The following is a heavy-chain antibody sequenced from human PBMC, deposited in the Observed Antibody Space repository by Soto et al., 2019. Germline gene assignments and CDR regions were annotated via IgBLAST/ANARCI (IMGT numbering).Heavy chain of an antibody. J-gene: IGHJ6*02. D-gene: IGHD2-2*01. V-gene: IGHV1-69*06. CDR2: IIPIFGTS. CDR3: ARATGYCSSTSCYDAYYYGMDV. CDR1: EGTFSRYA. Sequence: SENFSGSASEGTFSRYAISLVRQAPGQGLEWIGGIIPIFGTSNYAQKFQGRVTITADKSTSTAYMELSSLRSEETAVYYCARATGYCSSTSCYDAYYYGMDVWGQGTTVTVSS.